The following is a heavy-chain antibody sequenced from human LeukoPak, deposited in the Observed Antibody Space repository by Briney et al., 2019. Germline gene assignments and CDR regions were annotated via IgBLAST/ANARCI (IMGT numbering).Heavy chain of an antibody. D-gene: IGHD2-8*02. Sequence: LTGGSLRLSCAASGFTFSSYAMHWVRQAPGKGLEWVAVISYDGSNKYYADSVKGRFTISRDNSKSTLSLQMNSLRAEDTAIYYCATYRQVLLPFESWGQGTLVTVSS. J-gene: IGHJ4*02. CDR3: ATYRQVLLPFES. CDR2: ISYDGSNK. V-gene: IGHV3-30*04. CDR1: GFTFSSYA.